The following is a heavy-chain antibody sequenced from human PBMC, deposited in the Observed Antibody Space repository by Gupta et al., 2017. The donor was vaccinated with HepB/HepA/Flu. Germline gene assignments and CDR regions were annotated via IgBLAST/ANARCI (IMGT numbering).Heavy chain of an antibody. CDR2: INQDGSEK. D-gene: IGHD6-13*01. Sequence: EVQLVESGGGLVQPGGSLRLSCAASGFTFSSYWMSWVRQAPGKGLEWVANINQDGSEKNYLDSVKGRFSISRDNAKNSLFLRLNSLRVEDTAVYYCAIGAAANWGQGTLVTVST. J-gene: IGHJ4*02. CDR3: AIGAAAN. CDR1: GFTFSSYW. V-gene: IGHV3-7*01.